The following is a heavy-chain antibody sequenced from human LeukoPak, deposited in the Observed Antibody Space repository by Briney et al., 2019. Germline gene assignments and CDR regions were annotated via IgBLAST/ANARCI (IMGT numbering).Heavy chain of an antibody. D-gene: IGHD3-16*01. CDR1: GFTFDDYA. CDR2: ISWNSGSI. J-gene: IGHJ3*02. Sequence: PGGSLRPSCAASGFTFDDYAMHWVRQAPGKGLEWVSGISWNSGSIGYADSVKGRFTISRDNAKNSLYLQMNSLRAEDMALYYCAKDSSATGGAFDIWGQGTMVTVSS. CDR3: AKDSSATGGAFDI. V-gene: IGHV3-9*03.